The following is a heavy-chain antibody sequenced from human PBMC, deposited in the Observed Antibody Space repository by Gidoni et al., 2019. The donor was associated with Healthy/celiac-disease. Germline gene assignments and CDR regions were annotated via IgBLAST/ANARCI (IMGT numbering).Heavy chain of an antibody. CDR2: IIPSGGTS. CDR3: ARARGYSSGPETECFDY. CDR1: GGTFRSSA. V-gene: IGHV1-69*01. J-gene: IGHJ4*02. Sequence: GQLVPSGAVATKPGASVKVSCEASGGTFRSSAISWVRQAPGQGLEWMGGIIPSGGTSNYAQNFQRSTTITADESTSTAYKVLSGLGSEDTAVYYWARARGYSSGPETECFDYWGQGTLVTVSS. D-gene: IGHD6-19*01.